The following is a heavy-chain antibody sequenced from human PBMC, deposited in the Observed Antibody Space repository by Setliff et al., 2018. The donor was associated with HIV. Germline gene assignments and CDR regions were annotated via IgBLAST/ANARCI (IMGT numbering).Heavy chain of an antibody. Sequence: GGSLRLSCAASGFTFSNAWMGWVRQAPGRGLEWVSSISIGSGGAIDYADSVQGRFTISRDNSKNSLYLQMNSLRVEDTAVYYCARDYLYYNLYNGSPVYGMDVWGQGTTVTVSS. J-gene: IGHJ6*02. CDR1: GFTFSNAW. CDR2: ISIGSGGAI. V-gene: IGHV3-21*01. D-gene: IGHD3-3*01. CDR3: ARDYLYYNLYNGSPVYGMDV.